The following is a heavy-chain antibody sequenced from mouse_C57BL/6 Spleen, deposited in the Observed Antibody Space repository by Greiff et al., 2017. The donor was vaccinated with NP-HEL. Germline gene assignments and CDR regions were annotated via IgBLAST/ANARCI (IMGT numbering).Heavy chain of an antibody. J-gene: IGHJ1*03. CDR3: ARWHYGSSFDV. V-gene: IGHV1-42*01. CDR1: GYSFTGYY. D-gene: IGHD1-1*01. CDR2: INPSTGGT. Sequence: VQLQQSGPELVKPGASVKISCKASGYSFTGYYMNWVKQSPEKSLEWIGEINPSTGGTTYNQKFKAKATLTVDKSSSTAYMQLKSLTSEDSAVYYCARWHYGSSFDVWGTGTTVTVSS.